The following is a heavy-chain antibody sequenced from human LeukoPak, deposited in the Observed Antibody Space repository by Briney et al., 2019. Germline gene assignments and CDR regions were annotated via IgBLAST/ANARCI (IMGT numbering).Heavy chain of an antibody. V-gene: IGHV3-21*01. CDR1: GFIFSSYA. CDR3: VRDYGGSSGAFDL. Sequence: PGGSLRLSCRASGFIFSSYALNWVRRAPGQGLEWVSSISSSSGDIYYTDSVKGRFTISRDNARKSLYLQMNGLRVEDTAVYYCVRDYGGSSGAFDLWGQGTMVTVSS. D-gene: IGHD4-23*01. CDR2: ISSSSGDI. J-gene: IGHJ3*01.